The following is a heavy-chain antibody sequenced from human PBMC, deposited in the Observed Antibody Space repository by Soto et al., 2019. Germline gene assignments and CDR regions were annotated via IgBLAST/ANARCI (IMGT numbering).Heavy chain of an antibody. J-gene: IGHJ5*02. CDR1: GYTFTSYD. CDR3: ARDSADSSGYINWFDP. CDR2: MNPNSGNT. V-gene: IGHV1-8*01. Sequence: ASVKVSCKASGYTFTSYDINWVRQATGQGLEWMGRMNPNSGNTGYAQKFQGRVTMTRNTSMSTAYMELSSLRSEDTAVYYRARDSADSSGYINWFDPWGQGTLVTVSS. D-gene: IGHD3-22*01.